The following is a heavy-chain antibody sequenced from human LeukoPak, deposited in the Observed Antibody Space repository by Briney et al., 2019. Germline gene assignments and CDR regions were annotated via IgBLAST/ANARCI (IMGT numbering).Heavy chain of an antibody. CDR2: ISYDGSNK. J-gene: IGHJ3*02. CDR3: ARVRHYYDSSGYYPDAFDI. CDR1: GFTFSSYA. Sequence: AGGSLRLSCAASGFTFSSYAMHWVRQAPGKGLEWVAVISYDGSNKYYADSVKGRFTISRDNSKNTLYLQMNSLRAEDTAVYYCARVRHYYDSSGYYPDAFDIWGQGTMVTVSS. D-gene: IGHD3-22*01. V-gene: IGHV3-30-3*01.